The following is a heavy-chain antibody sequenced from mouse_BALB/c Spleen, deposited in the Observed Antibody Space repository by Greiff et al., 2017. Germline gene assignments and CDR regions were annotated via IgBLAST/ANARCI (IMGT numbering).Heavy chain of an antibody. CDR2: IFPGSGNT. J-gene: IGHJ1*01. Sequence: VQLQQSGPELVKPGASVKISCKASGYSFTSYYIHWVKQRPGQGLEWIGWIFPGSGNTKYNAKFKGKATLTADTSTSTVYMQLSSLTSEDSAVYFCARGGYYWYFDVWGAGTTVTVSS. CDR3: ARGGYYWYFDV. D-gene: IGHD2-2*01. V-gene: IGHV1-66*01. CDR1: GYSFTSYY.